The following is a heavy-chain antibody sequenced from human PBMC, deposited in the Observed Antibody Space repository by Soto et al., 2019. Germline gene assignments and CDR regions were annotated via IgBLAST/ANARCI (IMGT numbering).Heavy chain of an antibody. J-gene: IGHJ6*02. CDR2: INHSGST. V-gene: IGHV4-34*01. Sequence: TLSLTCAVHVLSIICHNSSYLLEPPGKGLEWIGEINHSGSTNYNPSLKSRVTISVDTSKNQFSLKLSSVTAADTAVYYCARVGQGIAARRDYYYGMDVWGQGTTVS. D-gene: IGHD6-6*01. CDR3: ARVGQGIAARRDYYYGMDV. CDR1: VLSIICHN.